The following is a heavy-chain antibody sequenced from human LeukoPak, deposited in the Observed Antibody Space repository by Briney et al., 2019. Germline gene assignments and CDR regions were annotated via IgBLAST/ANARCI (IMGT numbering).Heavy chain of an antibody. CDR1: GYTFTSYD. J-gene: IGHJ3*02. CDR2: MNPNSGNT. Sequence: ASVKVSCKASGYTFTSYDINWVRQATGQGLEWMGWMNPNSGNTGYAQKFQGRVTMTRNTSISTAYMELSSLRSEDTAVYYCAREVDYDFWSGYFRAGFRKDDAFDIWGQGTMVTVSS. CDR3: AREVDYDFWSGYFRAGFRKDDAFDI. D-gene: IGHD3-3*01. V-gene: IGHV1-8*01.